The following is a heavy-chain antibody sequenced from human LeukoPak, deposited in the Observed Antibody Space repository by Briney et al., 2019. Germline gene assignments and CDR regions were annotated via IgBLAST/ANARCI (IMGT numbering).Heavy chain of an antibody. CDR2: IYYSGTT. Sequence: SETLSLTCTVSGGSISSSTSYWGWIRQPPGKGLEWIGSIYYSGTTYYNPSLKSRVTISVDTSKNQFSLKLSSVTAADTAVYYCARGDDYYDSSGYAAADWGQGTLVTVSS. D-gene: IGHD3-22*01. J-gene: IGHJ4*02. CDR1: GGSISSSTSY. CDR3: ARGDDYYDSSGYAAAD. V-gene: IGHV4-39*07.